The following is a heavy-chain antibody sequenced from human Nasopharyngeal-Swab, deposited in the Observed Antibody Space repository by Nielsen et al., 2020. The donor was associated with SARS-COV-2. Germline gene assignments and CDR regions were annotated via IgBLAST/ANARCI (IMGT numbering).Heavy chain of an antibody. V-gene: IGHV3-33*01. CDR1: GFTFSSYG. J-gene: IGHJ6*03. Sequence: GESLKISCAASGFTFSSYGMHWVRQAPGKGLEWVAVIWYDGSNKYYADSVKGRFTITRDNSKNTLYLQMNSLRAEDTAVYYCARDPQNVLRYFDWYYYYYNMDVWGKGTTVTVSS. D-gene: IGHD3-9*01. CDR2: IWYDGSNK. CDR3: ARDPQNVLRYFDWYYYYYNMDV.